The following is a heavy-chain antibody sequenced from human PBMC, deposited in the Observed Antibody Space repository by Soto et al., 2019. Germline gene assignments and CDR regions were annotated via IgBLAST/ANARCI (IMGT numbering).Heavy chain of an antibody. CDR3: ARGGPAYGDWGY. J-gene: IGHJ4*02. D-gene: IGHD4-17*01. CDR2: INPDGSST. CDR1: GFTFSSYW. V-gene: IGHV3-74*01. Sequence: EVQLVESGGGLVQPGGSLRLSCAASGFTFSSYWMHWVRQAPGKGLVWVSRINPDGSSTPYADSVKGRFTISRDNAKNTLYLQMNSLGAEDTAVYYCARGGPAYGDWGYWGQGTMVIVSS.